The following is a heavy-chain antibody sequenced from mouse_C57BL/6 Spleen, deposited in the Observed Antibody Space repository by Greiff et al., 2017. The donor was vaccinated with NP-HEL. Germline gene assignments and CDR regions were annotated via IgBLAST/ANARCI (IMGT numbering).Heavy chain of an antibody. CDR1: GYTFTSYW. J-gene: IGHJ2*01. CDR2: IYPGNSDT. CDR3: TRSGWDPLVDY. D-gene: IGHD4-1*01. Sequence: VQLQQSGTVLARPGASVKMSCKTSGYTFTSYWMHWVKQRPGQGLEWIGAIYPGNSDTSYNQKFKGKAKLTADTSASTAYMELSSLTKEDSAVYYCTRSGWDPLVDYWGQGTTLTVSS. V-gene: IGHV1-5*01.